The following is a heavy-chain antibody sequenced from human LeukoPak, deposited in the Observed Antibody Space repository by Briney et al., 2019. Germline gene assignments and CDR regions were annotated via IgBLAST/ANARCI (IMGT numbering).Heavy chain of an antibody. CDR2: ISWNSGSI. V-gene: IGHV3-9*01. D-gene: IGHD5-18*01. CDR3: AKGRGYSYGSIIDY. Sequence: PGGSLRLSCAASGFTFDDYVMHWVRQAPGKGLEWVSGISWNSGSIGYADSVKGRFTISRDNAKNSLYLQMNSLRAEDTALYYCAKGRGYSYGSIIDYWGQGTLVTVSS. J-gene: IGHJ4*02. CDR1: GFTFDDYV.